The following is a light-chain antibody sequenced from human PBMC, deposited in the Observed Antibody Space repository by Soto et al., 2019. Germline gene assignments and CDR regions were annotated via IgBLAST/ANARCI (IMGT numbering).Light chain of an antibody. V-gene: IGKV1-5*03. Sequence: DIQMTQSPSTLSASVGDRVTITCRASQSISSWLAWYQRKPGKAPKGLIYKASTLESGAPSRFSGSGSGTEFTLTISSLQPDDFATYYCQQYYSYPWTFGQGTKVDIK. J-gene: IGKJ1*01. CDR3: QQYYSYPWT. CDR2: KAS. CDR1: QSISSW.